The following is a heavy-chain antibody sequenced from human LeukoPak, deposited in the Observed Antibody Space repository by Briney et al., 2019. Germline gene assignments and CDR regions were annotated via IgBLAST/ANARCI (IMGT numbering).Heavy chain of an antibody. Sequence: PSETLSLTCTVSGGSISSYYWSWIRQPPGKGLEWIGYIYYSGSTNYNPSLKSRVTISVDTSKNRFSLKLSSVTAADTAEYYCAREPYGSGTFDYWGQGTLVTVSA. CDR2: IYYSGST. CDR3: AREPYGSGTFDY. CDR1: GGSISSYY. J-gene: IGHJ4*02. V-gene: IGHV4-59*01. D-gene: IGHD3-10*01.